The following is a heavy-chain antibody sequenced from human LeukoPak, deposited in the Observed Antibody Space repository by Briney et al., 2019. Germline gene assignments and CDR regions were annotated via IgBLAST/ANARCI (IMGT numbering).Heavy chain of an antibody. V-gene: IGHV3-30*02. Sequence: AGGSLRLSCAASGFTFSNYAMHWVRQAPGKGLEWVTFIRYDGSNKCYAESVKGRFTISRDNSKNTLYLQMSSLRAEDTAVYYCAKAIHSSSSGVVDYWGQGTLVTVSS. J-gene: IGHJ4*02. CDR3: AKAIHSSSSGVVDY. CDR2: IRYDGSNK. CDR1: GFTFSNYA. D-gene: IGHD6-6*01.